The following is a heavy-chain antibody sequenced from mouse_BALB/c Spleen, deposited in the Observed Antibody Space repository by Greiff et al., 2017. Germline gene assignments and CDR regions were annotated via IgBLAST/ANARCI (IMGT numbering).Heavy chain of an antibody. V-gene: IGHV3-1*02. Sequence: EVKLMESGPDLVKPSQSLSLTCTVTGYSFTSGSSWSWIRQFPGNQLEWMGYINYSGSTNYNPSLKRRISITRDTSKNHIFLQLNSVTTEDTATYYYARHYGDGGAMDYWGQGTSVTVSS. CDR2: INYSGST. CDR3: ARHYGDGGAMDY. J-gene: IGHJ4*01. CDR1: GYSFTSGSS. D-gene: IGHD1-2*01.